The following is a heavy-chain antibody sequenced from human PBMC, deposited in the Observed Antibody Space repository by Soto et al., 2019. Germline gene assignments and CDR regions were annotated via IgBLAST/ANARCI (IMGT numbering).Heavy chain of an antibody. CDR3: AKDRGDYDVGQGMDV. Sequence: PGGSLRLSCAASGFPFDDYAMHWVRQAPGKGLEWVSGISWNSGSIGYADSVKGRFTISRDNAKNSLYLQMNSLRAEDTALYYCAKDRGDYDVGQGMDVWGKGTTVTVSS. CDR1: GFPFDDYA. V-gene: IGHV3-9*01. J-gene: IGHJ6*04. CDR2: ISWNSGSI. D-gene: IGHD4-17*01.